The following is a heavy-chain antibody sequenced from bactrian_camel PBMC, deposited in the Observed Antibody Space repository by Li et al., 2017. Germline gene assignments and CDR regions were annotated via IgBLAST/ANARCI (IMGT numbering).Heavy chain of an antibody. CDR2: IYTDGSNP. D-gene: IGHD5*01. V-gene: IGHV3S7*01. Sequence: QVQLVESGGASVQPGGSLRLSCVASGFTFSSYGMSWARQASGKGLEWVAGIYTDGSNPYYSDSVKGRFTIARDNAKNTLYLQMTSLKPGDTAVYYCAVVRASGILDGLAVRMGFEYAYWGQGTQVTVS. CDR1: GFTFSSYG. CDR3: AVVRASGILDGLAVRMGFEYAY. J-gene: IGHJ4*01.